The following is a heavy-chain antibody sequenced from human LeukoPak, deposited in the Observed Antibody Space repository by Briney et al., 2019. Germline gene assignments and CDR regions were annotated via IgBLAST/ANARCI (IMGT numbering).Heavy chain of an antibody. CDR2: IYYSGST. V-gene: IGHV4-59*01. J-gene: IGHJ1*01. CDR1: GGSISSYY. D-gene: IGHD6-19*01. CDR3: AREIAVAGTRYFQH. Sequence: SGTLSLTCTVSGGSISSYYWSWIRQPPGKGLEWIGYIYYSGSTNYNPSLKSRVTISVDTSKNQFSLKLSSVTAADTAVYYCAREIAVAGTRYFQHWGQGTLVTVSS.